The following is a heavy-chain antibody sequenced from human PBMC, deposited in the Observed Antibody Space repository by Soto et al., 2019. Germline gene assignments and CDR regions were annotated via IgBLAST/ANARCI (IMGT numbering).Heavy chain of an antibody. D-gene: IGHD6-19*01. V-gene: IGHV4-31*03. Sequence: QVQLQESGPGLVKPSQTLSLTCTVSGGSISSGGYYWSWIRQHPGKGLEWIGYLYYSGSTYYNLSLRSRVTIAVDTSKNQFSLKLSSVTAADTAVYYCARDNSSGWHHYFDYWGQGTLVTVSS. J-gene: IGHJ4*02. CDR1: GGSISSGGYY. CDR2: LYYSGST. CDR3: ARDNSSGWHHYFDY.